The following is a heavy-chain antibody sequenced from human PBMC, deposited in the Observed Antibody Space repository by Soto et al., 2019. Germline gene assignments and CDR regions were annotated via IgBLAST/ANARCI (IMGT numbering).Heavy chain of an antibody. Sequence: PGGSLRPSCAASGFTFGKSWANWVRQAPGKGLEWVGRIKSKTDGGTTDYAAPVKGRFTISRDDSKNTLYLQMNSLKTEDTAVYYCTTAYYYNSSGYHLDYWGQGT. J-gene: IGHJ4*02. CDR1: GFTFGKSW. V-gene: IGHV3-15*07. CDR2: IKSKTDGGTT. D-gene: IGHD3-22*01. CDR3: TTAYYYNSSGYHLDY.